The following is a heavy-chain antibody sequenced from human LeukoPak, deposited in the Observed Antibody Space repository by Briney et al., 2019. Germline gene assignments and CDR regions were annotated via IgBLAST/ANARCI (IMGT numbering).Heavy chain of an antibody. CDR2: ISGRGSDT. CDR1: GFTFHDYG. V-gene: IGHV3-23*01. D-gene: IGHD2-15*01. J-gene: IGHJ4*02. Sequence: GGSLRLSCAASGFTFHDYGMTWVRQTPGKGLEWVSGISGRGSDTYAADSVKGRFTISRDNSKNTLYLQMNSLRAEDTAVYYCAKDLKGSGGNYWGQGTLVTVSS. CDR3: AKDLKGSGGNY.